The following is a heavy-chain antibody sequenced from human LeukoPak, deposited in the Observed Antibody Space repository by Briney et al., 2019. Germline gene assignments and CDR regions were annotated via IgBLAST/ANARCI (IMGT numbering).Heavy chain of an antibody. CDR1: GFIFSSYA. J-gene: IGHJ4*02. D-gene: IGHD6-19*01. Sequence: GASLRLSCAASGFIFSSYAMSWVRQAPGKGLEWVSGISGGGGSTYYADSVKGRFTISRDNSKNTLYLQINSLRAEDTAVYYCAKDRRQWLTQTACWGQGTLVTVSS. V-gene: IGHV3-23*01. CDR2: ISGGGGST. CDR3: AKDRRQWLTQTAC.